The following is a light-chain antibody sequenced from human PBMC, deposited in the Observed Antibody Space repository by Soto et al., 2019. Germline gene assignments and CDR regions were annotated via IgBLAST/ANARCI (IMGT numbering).Light chain of an antibody. CDR2: EVS. V-gene: IGLV2-14*01. CDR1: SSDDGGYNY. Sequence: QSVLTQPASVSGSPGQSITISCTGTSSDDGGYNYVSWYQQHPGKAPKLMIYEVSNRPSGVSNRFSGSKSANTASLTISGLQAEDEADYYCSSYTSSSTPWVVGGGTKLTVL. J-gene: IGLJ3*02. CDR3: SSYTSSSTPWV.